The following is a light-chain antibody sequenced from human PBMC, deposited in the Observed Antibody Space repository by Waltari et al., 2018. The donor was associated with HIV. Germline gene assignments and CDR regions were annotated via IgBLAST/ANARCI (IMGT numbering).Light chain of an antibody. Sequence: QSVLTQPPSVSGAPGQRVTLSCTGSSSKIGAGYHVHWYQQLPGTAPKLLIYGNSNRPSGVPDRFSGSKSGTSASLAITGLQAEDEADYHCQSHDSSLSGYVFGTGTKVTVL. V-gene: IGLV1-40*01. CDR1: SSKIGAGYH. CDR2: GNS. J-gene: IGLJ1*01. CDR3: QSHDSSLSGYV.